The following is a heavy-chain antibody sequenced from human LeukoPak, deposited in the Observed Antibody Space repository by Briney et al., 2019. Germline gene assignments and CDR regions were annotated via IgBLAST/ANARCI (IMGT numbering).Heavy chain of an antibody. V-gene: IGHV3-23*01. J-gene: IGHJ3*02. CDR2: ISGSGGST. Sequence: GGSLRLSCAASGFTFSSYAMSWVRQAPGKGLEWVSAISGSGGSTYYADSVKGQFTISRDNAKNSLYLQMNSLRAEDTALYYCAKDMRGDYLFDIWGQGTMVTVSS. CDR1: GFTFSSYA. CDR3: AKDMRGDYLFDI. D-gene: IGHD4-17*01.